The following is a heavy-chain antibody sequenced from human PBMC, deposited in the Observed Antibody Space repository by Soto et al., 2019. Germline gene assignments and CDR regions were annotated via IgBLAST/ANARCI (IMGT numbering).Heavy chain of an antibody. CDR2: IYISGRT. Sequence: PTETLSLTCTVSGGSISSGDYSWSWIRQPPGKGLEWIGYIYISGRTYYNPSLKSRVTISIDRSKNHFSLKLSSVTAADTAVYYCARSKIRLGELRYNYFDYWGQGTPVTVSS. J-gene: IGHJ4*02. CDR3: ARSKIRLGELRYNYFDY. V-gene: IGHV4-30-2*01. CDR1: GGSISSGDYS. D-gene: IGHD3-16*02.